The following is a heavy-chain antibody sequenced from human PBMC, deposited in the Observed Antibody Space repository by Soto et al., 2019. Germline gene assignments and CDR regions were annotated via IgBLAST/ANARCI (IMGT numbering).Heavy chain of an antibody. Sequence: EVQLVESGGDLVQPGRSLRLSCAASGFNFDDYAMHWVRQVPGKGLEWVSGIRWEGGSIGYADSVKGRFTISRDNAKNSLYLEMNSLRSEDTALYYCAKDHDEDFGYDLDYFNHWGQGTLVTVSS. CDR3: AKDHDEDFGYDLDYFNH. CDR2: IRWEGGSI. CDR1: GFNFDDYA. D-gene: IGHD5-12*01. V-gene: IGHV3-9*01. J-gene: IGHJ4*02.